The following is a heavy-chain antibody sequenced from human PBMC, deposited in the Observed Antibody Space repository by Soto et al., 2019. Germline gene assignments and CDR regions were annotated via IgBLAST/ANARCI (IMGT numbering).Heavy chain of an antibody. D-gene: IGHD3-16*01. J-gene: IGHJ4*02. CDR3: AKDRVESGLGEVDY. V-gene: IGHV3-30*18. CDR1: GFTFSTNG. Sequence: QVQLVESGGGVVQPGRSLRLSCAASGFTFSTNGMHWVRQAPGKGLEGVAVISYDGSKKYYADPVKGRLTISRDNSKNTLYLQMNSLRAEDTAVYYCAKDRVESGLGEVDYWGQGTLVTVSS. CDR2: ISYDGSKK.